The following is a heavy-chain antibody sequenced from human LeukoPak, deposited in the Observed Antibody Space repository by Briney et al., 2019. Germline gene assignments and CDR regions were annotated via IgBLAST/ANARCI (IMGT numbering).Heavy chain of an antibody. CDR3: AMRKPYDSSGPFDY. CDR2: INAGNGNT. V-gene: IGHV1-3*01. D-gene: IGHD3-22*01. Sequence: ASVKVSCKASGYTFTSYAMHWVRQAPGQRREWMGWINAGNGNTKYSQKFQGRVTITRDTSQSTAYMELSSLRSKDTAMYYCAMRKPYDSSGPFDYWGQGTLVTVSS. CDR1: GYTFTSYA. J-gene: IGHJ4*02.